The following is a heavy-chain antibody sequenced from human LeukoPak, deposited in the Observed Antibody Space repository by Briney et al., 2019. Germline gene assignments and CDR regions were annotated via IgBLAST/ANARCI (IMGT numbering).Heavy chain of an antibody. CDR2: IYYSGST. CDR3: ARRVRDGASTTYYYYGMDV. Sequence: NPSQTLSLTCTVSGGSISSGGYYWSWIRQHPGKGLEWIGYIYYSGSTYYNPSLKSRVTISVDTSKNQFSLKLSSVTAADTAVYYCARRVRDGASTTYYYYGMDVWGQGTTVTVSS. D-gene: IGHD1-14*01. V-gene: IGHV4-31*03. CDR1: GGSISSGGYY. J-gene: IGHJ6*02.